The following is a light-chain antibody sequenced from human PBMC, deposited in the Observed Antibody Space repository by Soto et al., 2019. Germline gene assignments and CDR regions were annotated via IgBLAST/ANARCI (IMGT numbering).Light chain of an antibody. Sequence: EIVMTQSPATLSVSPGERATLSCRASQSVSSNFAWYQQKPGQAPRLLIYGASTRATGIPTRFSGSGSGTDFTHTISSLQSEDFADYYCQQYNNWPFTFGPGTKVDIK. CDR2: GAS. J-gene: IGKJ3*01. V-gene: IGKV3-15*01. CDR3: QQYNNWPFT. CDR1: QSVSSN.